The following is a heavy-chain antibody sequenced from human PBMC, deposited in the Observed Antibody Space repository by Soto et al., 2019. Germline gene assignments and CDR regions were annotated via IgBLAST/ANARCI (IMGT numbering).Heavy chain of an antibody. CDR1: GFTFSSYS. J-gene: IGHJ3*02. CDR2: ISSSSSYI. CDR3: ARDHPGEQLAPNGHDAFDI. D-gene: IGHD6-6*01. Sequence: GSLRLSCAASGFTFSSYSMNWVRQAPGKGLEWVSSISSSSSYIYYADSVKGRFTISRDNAKNSLYLQMNSLRAEDTAVYYCARDHPGEQLAPNGHDAFDIWGQGTMVTVSS. V-gene: IGHV3-21*01.